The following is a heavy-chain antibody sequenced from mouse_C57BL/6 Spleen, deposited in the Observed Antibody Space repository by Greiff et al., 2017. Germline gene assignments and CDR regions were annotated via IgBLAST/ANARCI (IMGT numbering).Heavy chain of an antibody. J-gene: IGHJ4*01. CDR1: GFTFSSYA. CDR3: TRGDAGYAMDY. V-gene: IGHV5-9-1*02. D-gene: IGHD3-3*01. CDR2: ISSGGDYI. Sequence: EVKVEESGEGLVKPGGSLKLSCAASGFTFSSYAMSWVRQTPEKRLEWVAYISSGGDYIYHADTVKGRFTISRDNARNTLYLQRSSLKAEDTAMYYCTRGDAGYAMDYWGQGTSVTVSS.